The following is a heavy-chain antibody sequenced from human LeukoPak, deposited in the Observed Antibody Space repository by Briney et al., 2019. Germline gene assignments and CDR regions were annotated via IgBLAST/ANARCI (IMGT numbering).Heavy chain of an antibody. CDR1: GGSFSDYY. Sequence: SETPSLTCAVYGGSFSDYYWSWIRQPPGKGLEWIGEINHNGATKYNPSLKSRVTISVDTSKNQFSLKLNSVTAADTAVYYCAKNNWFDPWGQGTLVTGSS. J-gene: IGHJ5*02. CDR3: AKNNWFDP. CDR2: INHNGAT. V-gene: IGHV4-34*01.